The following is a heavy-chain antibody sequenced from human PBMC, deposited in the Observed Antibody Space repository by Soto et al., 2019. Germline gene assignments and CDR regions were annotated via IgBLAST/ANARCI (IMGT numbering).Heavy chain of an antibody. CDR1: GYTFTSYD. J-gene: IGHJ5*02. CDR2: MNPNSGNT. Sequence: QVQLVQSGAEVKKPGASVKVSCKASGYTFTSYDINWVRQATGQGLEWMGWMNPNSGNTDYAQEFQGRVTMTRNTSTSTAPTELSSLRSEDTAAYYCARARSAAGTGWYDPWGQGTLVTVSS. V-gene: IGHV1-8*01. CDR3: ARARSAAGTGWYDP. D-gene: IGHD6-13*01.